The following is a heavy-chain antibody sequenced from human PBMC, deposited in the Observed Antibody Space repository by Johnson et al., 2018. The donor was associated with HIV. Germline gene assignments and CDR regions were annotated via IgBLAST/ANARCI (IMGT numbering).Heavy chain of an antibody. V-gene: IGHV3-30-3*01. CDR3: ARGGASDAFDI. Sequence: VQLVDSGGGVVQPGRSLRLSCAASGFTFSSYAMHWVRQAPGKGLEWVAVISYDGSNKYYADSVKGRFTISRDNSKNTLYLQMNSLSAEDTAVYYCARGGASDAFDIWGQGTMVTVSS. CDR2: ISYDGSNK. J-gene: IGHJ3*02. CDR1: GFTFSSYA. D-gene: IGHD4/OR15-4a*01.